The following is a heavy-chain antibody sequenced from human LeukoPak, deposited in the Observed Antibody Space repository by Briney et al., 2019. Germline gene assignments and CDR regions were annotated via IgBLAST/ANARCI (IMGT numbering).Heavy chain of an antibody. CDR2: IIPIFGTA. V-gene: IGHV1-69*05. CDR1: GGTFSSYA. Sequence: SVKVSCKASGGTFSSYAISWVRQAPGQGLEWMGRIIPIFGTANYAQKFQGRVTITTDESTSTAYMELSSLRSEDTAVYYCAREAYSSSKRPFDPWGQGTLVTVSS. D-gene: IGHD6-6*01. CDR3: AREAYSSSKRPFDP. J-gene: IGHJ5*02.